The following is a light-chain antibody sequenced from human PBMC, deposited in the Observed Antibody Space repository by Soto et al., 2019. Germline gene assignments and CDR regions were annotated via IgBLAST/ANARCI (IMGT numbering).Light chain of an antibody. J-gene: IGKJ1*01. V-gene: IGKV3-15*01. Sequence: EVFMTQAPSTLPVYPVGIVTLSCRASQSVSSYLAWYQQKPGQAPRLLIYGASSRATGIPVRFSGSGSGTEFTLTISSLQSEDFAVYYCQQYNNWPRTFGQGTKVDIK. CDR1: QSVSSY. CDR2: GAS. CDR3: QQYNNWPRT.